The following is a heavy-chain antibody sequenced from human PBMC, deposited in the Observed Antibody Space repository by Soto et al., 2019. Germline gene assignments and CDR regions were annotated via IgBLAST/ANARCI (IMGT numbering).Heavy chain of an antibody. J-gene: IGHJ4*02. CDR1: GFTFSSYD. Sequence: PGGSLRLSCAASGFTFSSYDMSWVRQAPGKGLEWVSVISGSGGSTYYADSVKGRFTISRDNSKNTLYLQMNSLRAEDTAVYYCAKRGYCSSISCSYYFDYWGQGTPVTVSS. CDR3: AKRGYCSSISCSYYFDY. CDR2: ISGSGGST. V-gene: IGHV3-23*01. D-gene: IGHD2-2*01.